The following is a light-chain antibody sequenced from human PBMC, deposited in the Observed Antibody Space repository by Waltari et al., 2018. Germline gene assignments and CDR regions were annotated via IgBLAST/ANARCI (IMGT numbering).Light chain of an antibody. CDR3: QQYNNWPL. CDR2: GAS. CDR1: HSVSSN. Sequence: EIVMTQSPATLSVSPGERATLSCRVSHSVSSNLVWYQQKPGQAPRLLIYGASTRATCIPARFSGSGSGTEFTLTISRLQSEDFAVYYCQQYNNWPLFGQGTRLEIK. V-gene: IGKV3-15*01. J-gene: IGKJ5*01.